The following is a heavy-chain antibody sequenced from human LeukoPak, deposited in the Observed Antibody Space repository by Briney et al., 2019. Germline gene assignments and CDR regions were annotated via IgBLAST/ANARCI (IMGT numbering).Heavy chain of an antibody. CDR1: GGSISSGGYS. Sequence: SETLSLTCAVSGGSISSGGYSWSWIRQPPGKGLEWIGEINHSGSTNYNPSLKSRVTISVDTSKNQFSLKLSSVTAADTAVYYCARGGISYDYVWGSYRPRAYYFDYWGQGTLVTVSS. CDR2: INHSGST. D-gene: IGHD3-16*02. J-gene: IGHJ4*02. V-gene: IGHV4-30-2*01. CDR3: ARGGISYDYVWGSYRPRAYYFDY.